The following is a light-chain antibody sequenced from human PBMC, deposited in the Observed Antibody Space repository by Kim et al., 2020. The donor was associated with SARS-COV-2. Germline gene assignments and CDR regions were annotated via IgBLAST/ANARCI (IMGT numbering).Light chain of an antibody. V-gene: IGLV7-43*01. CDR3: LLSYGGAWV. CDR2: NTN. J-gene: IGLJ3*02. Sequence: QAVVTQEPSLSVSPGGTVTLTCASSTGAVTSGHYPDWFQQKPGQAPRALIYNTNTRQSGAPARFSGSLIGGKATLTLSGAQPEDEADYYCLLSYGGAWVFGGGTKLTVL. CDR1: TGAVTSGHY.